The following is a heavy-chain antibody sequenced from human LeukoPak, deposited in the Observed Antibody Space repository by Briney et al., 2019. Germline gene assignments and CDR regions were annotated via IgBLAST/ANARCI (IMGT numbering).Heavy chain of an antibody. D-gene: IGHD2-2*01. Sequence: ASVKVSCKASGYTFTSYDINWVRQAIGQGLEWMGWMNPNSGNTGYAQKFQGRVTMTRNTSISTAYMELSSLRSEDTAVYYCARGGDIVVVPAADFDYWGQGTLVTVSS. J-gene: IGHJ4*02. CDR1: GYTFTSYD. CDR3: ARGGDIVVVPAADFDY. V-gene: IGHV1-8*01. CDR2: MNPNSGNT.